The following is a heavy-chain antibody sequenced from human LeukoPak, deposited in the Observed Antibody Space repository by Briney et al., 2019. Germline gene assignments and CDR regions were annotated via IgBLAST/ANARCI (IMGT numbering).Heavy chain of an antibody. V-gene: IGHV3-33*01. J-gene: IGHJ4*02. CDR1: GFTFSSYG. D-gene: IGHD2-15*01. CDR2: IWYDGSNK. Sequence: RGSLRLSCAASGFTFSSYGMHWVRQAPGKGLEWVAVIWYDGSNKYYADSVKGRFTISRDTSRNTLYLQMNSLRAEDTAVYYCARAQDIVVVVAATDYWGQGTLVTVSS. CDR3: ARAQDIVVVVAATDY.